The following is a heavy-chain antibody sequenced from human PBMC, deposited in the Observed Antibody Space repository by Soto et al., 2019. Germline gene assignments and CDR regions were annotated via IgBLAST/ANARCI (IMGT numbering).Heavy chain of an antibody. J-gene: IGHJ4*02. V-gene: IGHV1-46*03. Sequence: ASVKVSCKASGYTFTSYYIHWVRQAPGQGLELMGIINPSGGSTSSAQKFQGRATMTRDTSTSTVYMELSSLRSEDTAVYYCAREVGYSGYGSYFDYWGQGTLVTVSS. CDR3: AREVGYSGYGSYFDY. D-gene: IGHD5-12*01. CDR2: INPSGGST. CDR1: GYTFTSYY.